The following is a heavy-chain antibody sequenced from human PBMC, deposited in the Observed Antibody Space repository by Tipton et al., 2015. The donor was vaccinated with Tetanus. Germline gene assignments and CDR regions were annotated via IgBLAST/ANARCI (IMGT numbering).Heavy chain of an antibody. V-gene: IGHV4-59*01. CDR3: AGVTAQRTELYFDH. Sequence: TLSLTCNVSGGSITKNYWSWIRQSPGKTLEWIGYISHSGSPNYNPSLKSRATVSVDTSKNQISLQLTSVTAADTAVYFCAGVTAQRTELYFDHWGQGTLVTVSS. CDR1: GGSITKNY. D-gene: IGHD6-13*01. CDR2: ISHSGSP. J-gene: IGHJ4*02.